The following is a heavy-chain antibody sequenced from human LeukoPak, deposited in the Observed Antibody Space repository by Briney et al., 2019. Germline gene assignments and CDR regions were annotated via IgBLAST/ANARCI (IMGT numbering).Heavy chain of an antibody. CDR1: GFTFSSYA. J-gene: IGHJ4*02. V-gene: IGHV3-23*01. CDR3: AREGGDIVLTIPSFDY. Sequence: PGGSLRLSCAASGFTFSSYAMSWVRQAPGKGLEWVSAISGSGGSTYYADSVKGRFTISRDNAKNSLYLQMNSLRAEDTSVYYCAREGGDIVLTIPSFDYWGQGTLVTVSS. CDR2: ISGSGGST. D-gene: IGHD5-12*01.